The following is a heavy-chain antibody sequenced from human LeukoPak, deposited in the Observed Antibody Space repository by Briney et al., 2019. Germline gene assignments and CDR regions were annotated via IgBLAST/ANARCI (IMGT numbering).Heavy chain of an antibody. J-gene: IGHJ4*02. D-gene: IGHD3-3*01. CDR2: IRYDGRNK. Sequence: GGSLRLSCAASGFTFSSYGMHWVRQAPGKGLEWVAFIRYDGRNKYYADSVKGRFTISRDNSKNTLYLQMNSLRAEDTAVYYCAKDPYYDFWSGYYTDYWGQGTLVTVSS. CDR3: AKDPYYDFWSGYYTDY. V-gene: IGHV3-30*02. CDR1: GFTFSSYG.